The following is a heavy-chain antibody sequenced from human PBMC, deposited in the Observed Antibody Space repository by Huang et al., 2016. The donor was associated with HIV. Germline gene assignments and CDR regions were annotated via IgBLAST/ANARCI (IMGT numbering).Heavy chain of an antibody. J-gene: IGHJ5*02. D-gene: IGHD2-21*01. CDR3: ARGRSQVSTSIDH. CDR1: DSSFSGYS. Sequence: QAQLQQWGAGLLKPSETLSLTCAVYDSSFSGYSLNWVRPSPERGLEWIGELYNNGTTNYNPHLNSRIATSVDTSKMQVSLKLSSATAAYTAMYFCARGRSQVSTSIDHWGQGTLVTVSS. V-gene: IGHV4-34*01. CDR2: LYNNGTT.